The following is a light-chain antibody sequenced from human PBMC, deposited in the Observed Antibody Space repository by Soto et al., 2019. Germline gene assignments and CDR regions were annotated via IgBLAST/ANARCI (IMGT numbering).Light chain of an antibody. J-gene: IGLJ1*01. V-gene: IGLV2-14*03. CDR1: SSDVGGYEY. CDR2: DVS. Sequence: QSALTRPASVSGSPGQSITISCAGSSSDVGGYEYVSWYQQHPGRAPKLIIYDVSNRPSGVSNRFSGAKSGNTASLTISGLQAEDEADYYCSSYTSSSTLYVFGTGTKLTVL. CDR3: SSYTSSSTLYV.